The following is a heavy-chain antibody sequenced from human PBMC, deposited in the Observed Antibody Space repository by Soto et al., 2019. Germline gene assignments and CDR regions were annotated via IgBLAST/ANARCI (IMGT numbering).Heavy chain of an antibody. CDR2: ISGSGGST. V-gene: IGHV3-23*01. CDR3: AKGSRIAVAYFDY. J-gene: IGHJ4*02. D-gene: IGHD6-19*01. CDR1: GFTFSSYA. Sequence: GGSLRLACAGSGFTFSSYAMRWVRQAPGKGLEWVSAISGSGGSTYYADSVPGRFTISRDNSKNTLYLQTNSLRAEDTAVYYCAKGSRIAVAYFDYWGQGTLVTVSS.